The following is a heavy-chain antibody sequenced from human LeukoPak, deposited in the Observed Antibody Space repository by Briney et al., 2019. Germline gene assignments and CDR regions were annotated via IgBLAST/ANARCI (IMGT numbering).Heavy chain of an antibody. CDR1: GGSVDTNNYY. Sequence: SETLSLTCTVSGGSVDTNNYYWSWIRQPPGKGLEWIGYMYHTGSSIYSPSLKSRLTISVDTSKNQFSLKLTSMTAADTAVYYCAGDQGGSAHRHAFDIWGQGTLVTVSS. V-gene: IGHV4-61*01. J-gene: IGHJ3*02. D-gene: IGHD1-26*01. CDR2: MYHTGSS. CDR3: AGDQGGSAHRHAFDI.